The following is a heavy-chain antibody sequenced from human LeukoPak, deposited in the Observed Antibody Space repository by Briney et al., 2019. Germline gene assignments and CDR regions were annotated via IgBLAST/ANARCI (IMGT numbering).Heavy chain of an antibody. V-gene: IGHV1-46*01. CDR3: ARDEWNCSGGSCYYPLNWFDP. CDR1: GYTFTGYY. CDR2: INPSGGST. D-gene: IGHD2-15*01. J-gene: IGHJ5*02. Sequence: ASVKVSCKASGYTFTGYYMHWVRQAPGQGLEWMGRINPSGGSTSYAQKFQGRVTMTRDTSTSTVYMELSSLRSEDTAVYYCARDEWNCSGGSCYYPLNWFDPWGQGTLVTVSS.